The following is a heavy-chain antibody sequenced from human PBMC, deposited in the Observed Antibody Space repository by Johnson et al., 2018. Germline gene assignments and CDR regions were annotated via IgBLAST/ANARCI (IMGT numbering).Heavy chain of an antibody. J-gene: IGHJ6*03. CDR3: ARHPLTYSGGGGDYYYYYYMDV. Sequence: VQLVESGGGLVQPGGSLRLSCAASGFTFSSYAMSWVRQAPGKGLEWVSRINSDGSSTSYADSVKGRFTISRDNAKNTLYLQMNSLRAEDTAVYYCARHPLTYSGGGGDYYYYYYMDVWGKGTTVTVSS. CDR1: GFTFSSYA. D-gene: IGHD6-19*01. V-gene: IGHV3-74*02. CDR2: INSDGSST.